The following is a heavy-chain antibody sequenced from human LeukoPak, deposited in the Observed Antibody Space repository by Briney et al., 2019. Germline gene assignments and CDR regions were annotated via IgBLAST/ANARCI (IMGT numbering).Heavy chain of an antibody. CDR1: GGSFSGYY. D-gene: IGHD2-15*01. CDR3: ARGPRWSGVVVAATSGRYIAGFDY. Sequence: PSETLSLTCAVYGGSFSGYYWSWIRQPPGKGLEWIGEINHSGSTNYNPSLKSRVTISVDTSKNQFSLKLSSVTAADTAVFYCARGPRWSGVVVAATSGRYIAGFDYWGQGTLVTVSS. V-gene: IGHV4-34*01. CDR2: INHSGST. J-gene: IGHJ4*02.